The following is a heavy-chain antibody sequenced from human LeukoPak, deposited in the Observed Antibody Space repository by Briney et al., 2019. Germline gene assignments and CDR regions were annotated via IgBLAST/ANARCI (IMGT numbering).Heavy chain of an antibody. V-gene: IGHV4-59*01. CDR2: IYYSGST. CDR1: GGSISSYY. CDR3: ARVGPTAAGTVDY. J-gene: IGHJ4*02. D-gene: IGHD6-13*01. Sequence: SETLSLTCTVSGGSISSYYWSWIRQPPGKGLEWIGYIYYSGSTNYNPSLKSRVTISVDTSKNQFSLKLSSVTAADTAVYCCARVGPTAAGTVDYWGQGTLVTVSS.